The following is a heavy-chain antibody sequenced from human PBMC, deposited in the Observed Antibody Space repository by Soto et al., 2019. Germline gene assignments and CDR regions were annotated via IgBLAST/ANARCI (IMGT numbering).Heavy chain of an antibody. CDR2: ISYDGSNK. Sequence: GGSLRLSCAASGVTFSSYAMHWVRQAPGKGLEWVAVISYDGSNKYYADSVKGRFTISRDNSKNTLYLQMNSLRAEDTAVYYCAREGYSSSSSWFDPWGQGTLVTVSS. CDR1: GVTFSSYA. J-gene: IGHJ5*02. V-gene: IGHV3-30-3*01. CDR3: AREGYSSSSSWFDP. D-gene: IGHD6-6*01.